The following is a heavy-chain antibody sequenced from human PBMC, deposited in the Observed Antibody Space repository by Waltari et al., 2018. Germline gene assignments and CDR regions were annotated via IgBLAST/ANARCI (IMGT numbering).Heavy chain of an antibody. V-gene: IGHV4-39*07. J-gene: IGHJ4*02. D-gene: IGHD6-19*01. CDR2: IYYSGST. CDR3: ARGRSGIAVAGKNYFDY. Sequence: QLQLQESGPGLVKPSETLSLTCTVSGGSISSSSYYWGWIRQPPGKGLEWIGSIYYSGSTYYNPSLKSRVTISVDTSKNQFSLKLSSVTAADTAVYYCARGRSGIAVAGKNYFDYWGQGTLVTVSS. CDR1: GGSISSSSYY.